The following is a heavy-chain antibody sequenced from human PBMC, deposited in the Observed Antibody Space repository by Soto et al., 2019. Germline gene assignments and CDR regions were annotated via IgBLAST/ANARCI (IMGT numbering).Heavy chain of an antibody. D-gene: IGHD4-17*01. CDR1: GFTFSSYS. CDR2: ISSSSTI. Sequence: EVQLVESGGGLVQPGGSLRLSCAASGFTFSSYSMNWVRQAPGKGLEWVSYISSSSTIYYADSVKGRFTISRDNAKTSLYLQMNSLRDEDTAVYYCASEYDFGDLNYYYYGMDVWGQGTTVTVSS. CDR3: ASEYDFGDLNYYYYGMDV. V-gene: IGHV3-48*02. J-gene: IGHJ6*02.